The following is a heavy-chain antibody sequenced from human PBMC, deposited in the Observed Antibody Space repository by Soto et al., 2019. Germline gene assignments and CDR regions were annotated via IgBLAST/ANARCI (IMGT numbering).Heavy chain of an antibody. CDR2: IWYDGSKE. D-gene: IGHD4-17*01. Sequence: QVPLVESGGGVVQPGTSLRLSCEASGFTFSGFGMHWVRQTPGKGLEWVAVIWYDGSKEYFADCVKGRFTISRDNSKNALYLKMNRLRAEDSGINYCARGRGGSYGGNSANYDVWGQGTLVTVSS. V-gene: IGHV3-33*01. CDR3: ARGRGGSYGGNSANYDV. CDR1: GFTFSGFG. J-gene: IGHJ3*01.